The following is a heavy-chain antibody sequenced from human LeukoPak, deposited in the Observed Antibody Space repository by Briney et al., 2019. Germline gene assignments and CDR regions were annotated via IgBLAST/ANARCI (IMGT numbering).Heavy chain of an antibody. CDR2: IRYDGSNK. J-gene: IGHJ6*02. Sequence: GGSLRLSCAASGFTFSSYGMHWVRQAPGKGLEWVAFIRYDGSNKYYADSVKGRFTISRDNSKNTLYLQMNSLRAEDTAAYYCVGAGTSGSYRYYYYGMDVWGQGTTVTVSS. CDR3: VGAGTSGSYRYYYYGMDV. D-gene: IGHD3-10*01. V-gene: IGHV3-30*02. CDR1: GFTFSSYG.